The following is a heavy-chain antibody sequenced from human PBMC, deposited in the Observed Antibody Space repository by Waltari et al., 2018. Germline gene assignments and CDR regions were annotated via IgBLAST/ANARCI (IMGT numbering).Heavy chain of an antibody. CDR1: GFTFSSYG. CDR2: IWYDGSNK. CDR3: AREYCSSTSCQGYFDY. Sequence: QVQLVESGGGVVQPGRSLRLSCAASGFTFSSYGMHWVRQAPGKGLAWVAVIWYDGSNKYYADSVKGRFTISRDNSKNTLYLQMNSLRAEDTAVYYCAREYCSSTSCQGYFDYWGQGTLVTVSS. J-gene: IGHJ4*02. D-gene: IGHD2-2*01. V-gene: IGHV3-33*01.